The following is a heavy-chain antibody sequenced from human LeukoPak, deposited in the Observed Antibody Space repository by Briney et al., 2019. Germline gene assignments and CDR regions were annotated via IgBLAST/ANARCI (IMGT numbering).Heavy chain of an antibody. CDR1: GGSFSGYY. CDR2: INHSGST. Sequence: SETLSLTCAVYGGSFSGYYWSWVRQPPGKGLEWIGEINHSGSTNHNPPLKSRVTISGDTSKNQFSLTLSSVTAADTAVYYCARALLHTYYYDGSGYYYPYCLDYWGQGTLVTVSS. V-gene: IGHV4-34*01. D-gene: IGHD3-22*01. CDR3: ARALLHTYYYDGSGYYYPYCLDY. J-gene: IGHJ4*02.